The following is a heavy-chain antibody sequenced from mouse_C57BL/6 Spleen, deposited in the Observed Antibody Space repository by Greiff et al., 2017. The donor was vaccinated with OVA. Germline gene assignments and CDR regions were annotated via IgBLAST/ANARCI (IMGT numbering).Heavy chain of an antibody. CDR2: IYPGDGDT. CDR3: ARSDDGYPHFYAMDY. V-gene: IGHV1-82*01. Sequence: VQRVESGPELVKPGASVKISCKASGYAFSSSWMNWVKQRPGKGLEWIGRIYPGDGDTNYNGKFKGKATLTADKSSSTAYMQLSSLTSEDSAVYFCARSDDGYPHFYAMDYWGQGTSVTVSS. J-gene: IGHJ4*01. D-gene: IGHD2-3*01. CDR1: GYAFSSSW.